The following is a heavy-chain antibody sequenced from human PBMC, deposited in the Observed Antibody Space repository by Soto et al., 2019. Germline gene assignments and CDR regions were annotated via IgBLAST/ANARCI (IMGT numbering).Heavy chain of an antibody. V-gene: IGHV4-39*07. CDR2: VHDRGST. CDR1: GGAISSSSYF. J-gene: IGHJ4*02. CDR3: ARVAGGYSYGTHFDY. D-gene: IGHD5-18*01. Sequence: SETLSLTCTVSGGAISSSSYFWGWIRQPPGKGLEWIGNVHDRGSTYYNASLTSRVTISVDTSKNQFSLKLSSVTAADTAVYYCARVAGGYSYGTHFDYWGQGTLVTVSS.